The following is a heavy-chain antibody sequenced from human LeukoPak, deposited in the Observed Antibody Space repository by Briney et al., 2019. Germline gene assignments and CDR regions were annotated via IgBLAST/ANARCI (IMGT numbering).Heavy chain of an antibody. J-gene: IGHJ3*01. CDR1: GLRFSEAV. V-gene: IGHV3-NL1*01. CDR2: VQGGEDTT. CDR3: AREHRTLGDALDV. D-gene: IGHD3-16*01. Sequence: GGSLRLSCAASGLRFSEAVFHWVRQAPGKGLEWVSVVQGGEDTTYYAASAKGRFIVSRDNSKNTVSLLMNTLKTEDSGVYFCAREHRTLGDALDVWGRGTAVSVSS.